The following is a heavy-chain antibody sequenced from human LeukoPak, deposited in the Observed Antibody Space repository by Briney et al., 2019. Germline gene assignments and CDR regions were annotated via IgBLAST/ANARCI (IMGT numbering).Heavy chain of an antibody. D-gene: IGHD1-20*01. CDR3: ARQGVTGTLGVDYYYYMDV. J-gene: IGHJ6*03. V-gene: IGHV4-39*07. CDR1: GGSISSGSYY. CDR2: IYYSGST. Sequence: SETLSLTCTVSGGSISSGSYYWGWIRQPPGKGLEWIGSIYYSGSTYYNPSLKSRVTISVDTSKNQFSLKLSSVTAADTAVYYCARQGVTGTLGVDYYYYMDVWGKGTTVTVSS.